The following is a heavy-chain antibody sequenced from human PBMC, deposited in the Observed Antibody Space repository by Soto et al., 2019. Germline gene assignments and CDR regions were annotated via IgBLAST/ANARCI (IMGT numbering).Heavy chain of an antibody. V-gene: IGHV3-21*01. J-gene: IGHJ6*02. D-gene: IGHD6-13*01. CDR2: ISSSSSYI. CDR3: ARDTAPSRYFHYYYYGMDV. Sequence: EVQLVESGGGLVKPGGSLRLSCAASGFTFSSYSMNWVRQAPGKGLEWVSSISSSSSYIYYADSVKGRFTISRDNAKNSLYLQMNSLRAEDTAVYYCARDTAPSRYFHYYYYGMDVWGQGTTVTVS. CDR1: GFTFSSYS.